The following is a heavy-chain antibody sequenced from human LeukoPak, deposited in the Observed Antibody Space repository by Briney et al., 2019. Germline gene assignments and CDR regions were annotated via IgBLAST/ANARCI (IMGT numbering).Heavy chain of an antibody. J-gene: IGHJ4*02. Sequence: SQALSLTCTVSGGSISSGGYYWSWIRQHPGKGLEWIGYIYYSGSTYYNPSLKSRVTISVDTSKNQFSLKLSSVTAVDTAVYYCSLGSGSYLDYWGQGTLVTVSS. CDR1: GGSISSGGYY. D-gene: IGHD3-10*01. V-gene: IGHV4-31*08. CDR2: IYYSGST. CDR3: SLGSGSYLDY.